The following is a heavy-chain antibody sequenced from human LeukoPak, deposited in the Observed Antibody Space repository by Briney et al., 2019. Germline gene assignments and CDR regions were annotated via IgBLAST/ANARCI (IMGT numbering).Heavy chain of an antibody. V-gene: IGHV1-18*01. CDR1: GYTFTSYG. CDR2: ISAYNGNT. J-gene: IGHJ4*02. Sequence: ASVKVSCKASGYTFTSYGISWVRQAPGQGLEWMGWISAYNGNTNYAQKLQGRVTMTTDTSTSTAYMELRSLRSDDTAVYYCARDQVSTGAKWDPAHFDYWGQGTLVTVSS. CDR3: ARDQVSTGAKWDPAHFDY. D-gene: IGHD5/OR15-5a*01.